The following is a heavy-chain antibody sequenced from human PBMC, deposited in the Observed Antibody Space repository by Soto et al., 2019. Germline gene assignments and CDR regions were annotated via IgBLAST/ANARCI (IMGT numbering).Heavy chain of an antibody. J-gene: IGHJ4*02. CDR1: GGSISSYY. D-gene: IGHD7-27*01. Sequence: PSETLSLTCTVSGGSISSYYWSWIRQPPGKGLEYIGYIYDSGSTNYNPSLKSRVTISVDTPKNQFSLKLSSVTAADTAVYYCAKNWNWGSLVHWGQGTLVTVSS. CDR3: AKNWNWGSLVH. CDR2: IYDSGST. V-gene: IGHV4-4*08.